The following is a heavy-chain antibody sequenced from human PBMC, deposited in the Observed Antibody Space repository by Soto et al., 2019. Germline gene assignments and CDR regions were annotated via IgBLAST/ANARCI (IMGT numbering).Heavy chain of an antibody. CDR1: GCSFTSYW. D-gene: IGHD3-3*01. Sequence: GESLKISCKGSGCSFTSYWIGCVRQMPGKGLEWMGIIYPGDSDTRYSPSFQGQVTISADKSISTAYLQWSSLKASDTAMYYCARVSWGEGLGVITVYYYGMDVWGQGTTVTVSS. J-gene: IGHJ6*02. CDR3: ARVSWGEGLGVITVYYYGMDV. V-gene: IGHV5-51*01. CDR2: IYPGDSDT.